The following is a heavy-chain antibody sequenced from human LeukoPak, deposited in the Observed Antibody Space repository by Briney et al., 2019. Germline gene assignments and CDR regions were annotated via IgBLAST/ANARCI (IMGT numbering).Heavy chain of an antibody. J-gene: IGHJ4*02. CDR1: GFTFSSYG. D-gene: IGHD3-22*01. CDR2: ISWNSGSI. CDR3: AKDSGYYYDSSGYYPY. V-gene: IGHV3-9*01. Sequence: PGGTLRLSCAASGFTFSSYGMSWVRQAPGKGLEWVSGISWNSGSIGYADSVKGRFTISRDNAKNSLYLQMNSLRAEDTALYYCAKDSGYYYDSSGYYPYWGQGTLVTVSS.